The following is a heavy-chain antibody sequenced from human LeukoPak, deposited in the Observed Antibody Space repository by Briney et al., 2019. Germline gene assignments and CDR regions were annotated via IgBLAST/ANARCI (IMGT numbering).Heavy chain of an antibody. Sequence: ASVKVSCKASGGTFSSYAISWVRQAPGQGLEWMGGIIPIFGTANYAQKFQGRVTITTDESTSTAYMELSSLRSEDTAVYYCARVKAAVAAYNWFDPWGQGTLVTVSS. CDR3: ARVKAAVAAYNWFDP. J-gene: IGHJ5*02. V-gene: IGHV1-69*05. D-gene: IGHD6-19*01. CDR1: GGTFSSYA. CDR2: IIPIFGTA.